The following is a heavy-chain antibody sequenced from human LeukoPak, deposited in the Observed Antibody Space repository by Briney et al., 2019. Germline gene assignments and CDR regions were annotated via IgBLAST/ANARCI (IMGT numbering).Heavy chain of an antibody. CDR2: INPSGGST. CDR1: GYTFTSNY. J-gene: IGHJ6*02. V-gene: IGHV1-46*01. D-gene: IGHD3-3*01. CDR3: ARALLRFLEWLPSYYYYGMDV. Sequence: ASVKVSCKASGYTFTSNYMHWVRQAPGQGLEWMGIINPSGGSTKYAQKFQGRVTMTRDTSISTAYMELSRLRSDDTAVYYCARALLRFLEWLPSYYYYGMDVWGQGTMVTVSS.